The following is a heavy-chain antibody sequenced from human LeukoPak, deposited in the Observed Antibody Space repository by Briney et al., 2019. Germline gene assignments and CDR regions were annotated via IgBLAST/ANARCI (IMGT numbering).Heavy chain of an antibody. CDR3: ARDSYGMDV. CDR1: GFTFSSYT. J-gene: IGHJ6*02. Sequence: PGGSLRLSCAASGFTFSSYTMHWVRQAPGKGLEWVALISYNDNNKYYAGSVKGRFTISRDNSKNTLYLQMNSLRAEDTAVYYCARDSYGMDVWGQGTTVTVSS. CDR2: ISYNDNNK. V-gene: IGHV3-30-3*01.